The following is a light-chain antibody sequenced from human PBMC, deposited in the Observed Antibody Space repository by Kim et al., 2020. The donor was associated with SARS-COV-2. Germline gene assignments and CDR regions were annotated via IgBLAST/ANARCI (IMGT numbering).Light chain of an antibody. CDR1: SNNVGYQG. CDR3: LAWDTSLSAWV. CDR2: RTN. J-gene: IGLJ3*02. V-gene: IGLV10-54*01. Sequence: QTATPTCTGNSNNVGYQGAAWLQQHQGHPPKLLSYRTNKRPSGVSERLSASRSGNTASLTITGLQPEDEADYYCLAWDTSLSAWVFGGGTKLTVL.